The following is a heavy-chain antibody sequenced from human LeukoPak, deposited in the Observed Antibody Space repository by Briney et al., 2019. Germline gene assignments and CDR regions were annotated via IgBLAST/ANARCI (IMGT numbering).Heavy chain of an antibody. V-gene: IGHV3-23*01. CDR1: GFTFSNYA. CDR3: ARGGYSSDWYFDY. D-gene: IGHD6-19*01. Sequence: PGGYLRLSCAASGFTFSNYAMNWVRHTPGKGLEWVSGISGSGINTYYADSVKGRFTISRDNSNNTLYLQMNSLRVEDTAVYHCARGGYSSDWYFDYGGQGTLVTVSS. CDR2: ISGSGINT. J-gene: IGHJ4*02.